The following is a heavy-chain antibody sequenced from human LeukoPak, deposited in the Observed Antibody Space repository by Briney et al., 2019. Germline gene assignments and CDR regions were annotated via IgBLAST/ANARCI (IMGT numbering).Heavy chain of an antibody. Sequence: GASVKVSCKASGYTFTGYYMHWVRQAPGQGLGWMGWINPNSGGTNYAQKFQGRVTMTRDTSISTAYMELSRLRSDDTAVYYCARVLPDYDSSGYYYDYWGQGTLVTVSS. V-gene: IGHV1-2*02. CDR3: ARVLPDYDSSGYYYDY. CDR2: INPNSGGT. D-gene: IGHD3-22*01. J-gene: IGHJ4*02. CDR1: GYTFTGYY.